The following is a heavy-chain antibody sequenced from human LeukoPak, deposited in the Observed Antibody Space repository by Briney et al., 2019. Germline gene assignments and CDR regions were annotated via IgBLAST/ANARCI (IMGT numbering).Heavy chain of an antibody. J-gene: IGHJ3*01. CDR3: AVAGVRYYDSSGLYAFDF. Sequence: SETLSLTCTVSGGSISSSSYFWGWIRQPPGKGLEWIGTVYYSGSTYYNPSPKSRVIISVDASKNQFSLKLSSVTAADTAVYYCAVAGVRYYDSSGLYAFDFWGQGTMVTVSS. CDR2: VYYSGST. D-gene: IGHD3-22*01. V-gene: IGHV4-39*01. CDR1: GGSISSSSYF.